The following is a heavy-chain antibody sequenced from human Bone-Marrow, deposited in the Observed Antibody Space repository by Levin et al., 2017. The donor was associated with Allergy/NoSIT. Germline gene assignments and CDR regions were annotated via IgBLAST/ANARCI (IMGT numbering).Heavy chain of an antibody. Sequence: SETLSLTCTVSGGSVSSGSYYWSWIRPPPGKGLEWIAYNYHSGSTKYNPSLNSRVTISLDTSRTQFLLRLTSLTAADTAVYYCARGSYFGGLSFDCWGKGTLVTVSS. J-gene: IGHJ4*02. D-gene: IGHD4-23*01. V-gene: IGHV4-61*01. CDR3: ARGSYFGGLSFDC. CDR2: NYHSGST. CDR1: GGSVSSGSYY.